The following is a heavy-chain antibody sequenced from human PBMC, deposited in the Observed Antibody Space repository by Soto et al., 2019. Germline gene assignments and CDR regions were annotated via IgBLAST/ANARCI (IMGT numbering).Heavy chain of an antibody. J-gene: IGHJ4*02. CDR1: GYTFTSYA. Sequence: QVQPVQSGAEVKKPGASVKVSCKASGYTFTSYAMHWVRQAPGQRLEWMGWINAGNGNTKYSQKFQGRVSITRDTSASTAYMELSSLRSEDTAVYYCARGDGYYYFDYWGQGTLVTVSS. V-gene: IGHV1-3*01. CDR2: INAGNGNT. CDR3: ARGDGYYYFDY. D-gene: IGHD3-22*01.